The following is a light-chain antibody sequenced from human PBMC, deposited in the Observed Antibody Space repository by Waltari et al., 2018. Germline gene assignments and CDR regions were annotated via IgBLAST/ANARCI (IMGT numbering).Light chain of an antibody. CDR1: RSNIGSNY. V-gene: IGLV1-47*01. CDR2: RNT. J-gene: IGLJ3*02. Sequence: QSVLTQPPSASGTPGQRVTIPCSGSRSNIGSNYVYWYQQVPGTAPKLLIYRNTQRPSGVPDRFSGSKSGTSASLAISGLRSEDEVDYYCAAWDDSLSGRVFGGGTKVTVL. CDR3: AAWDDSLSGRV.